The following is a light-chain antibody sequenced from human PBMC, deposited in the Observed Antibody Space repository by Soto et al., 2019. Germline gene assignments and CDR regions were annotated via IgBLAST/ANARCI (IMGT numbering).Light chain of an antibody. CDR2: DAS. V-gene: IGKV3D-20*02. CDR3: QQRSNWPRT. CDR1: QSVSSSY. J-gene: IGKJ1*01. Sequence: EIVLTQSPGTLSLSPGERATLSCMASQSVSSSYLVWYQQKPGQAPRLLIYDASNRATGIPARFSGSGSGTDFTLTISSLEPEDFAVYYCQQRSNWPRTFGQGTKVDIK.